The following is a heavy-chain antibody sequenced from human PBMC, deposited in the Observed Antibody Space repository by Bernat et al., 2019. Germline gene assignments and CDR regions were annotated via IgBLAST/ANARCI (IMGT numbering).Heavy chain of an antibody. J-gene: IGHJ5*02. CDR1: GYTFTSYG. Sequence: QARLVQSGAEVKKPGASVKVSCKASGYTFTSYGINWVRQAPGQGLEWMGWISGYNGNTKYAENLQGRVTMSTDTSTSTAYMELRSLSSDDTAVYYCARNSDSRWFDPWGQGTLVTVSS. CDR2: ISGYNGNT. CDR3: ARNSDSRWFDP. D-gene: IGHD3-9*01. V-gene: IGHV1-18*01.